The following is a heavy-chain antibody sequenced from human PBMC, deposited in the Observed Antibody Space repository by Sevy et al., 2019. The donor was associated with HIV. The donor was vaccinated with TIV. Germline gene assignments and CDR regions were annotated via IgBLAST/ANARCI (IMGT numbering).Heavy chain of an antibody. CDR3: AKAHPGVHYDYIWGSYRSSHRKTPPDY. D-gene: IGHD3-16*02. Sequence: GGSLRLSCAASGFTFSSYGMHWVRQAPGKGLEWVAFIRYDGSNKYYADSVKGRFTISRDNSKNTLYLQMNSLRAEDTAVYYCAKAHPGVHYDYIWGSYRSSHRKTPPDYWGQGTLVTVSS. CDR1: GFTFSSYG. V-gene: IGHV3-30*02. CDR2: IRYDGSNK. J-gene: IGHJ4*02.